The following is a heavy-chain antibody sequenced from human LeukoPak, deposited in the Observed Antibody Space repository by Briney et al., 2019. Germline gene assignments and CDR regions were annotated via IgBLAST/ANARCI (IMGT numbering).Heavy chain of an antibody. CDR3: TREITLGVFDV. D-gene: IGHD1-14*01. J-gene: IGHJ3*01. Sequence: GGSLRLSCAASGFTFSSYSIHWVRQGPGKGLEWVAVISYDGNTKYYADSVKGRFTISRDNSKNTLYLQMNSLGAEDTAVYYCTREITLGVFDVWGQGTVVTVSS. CDR1: GFTFSSYS. CDR2: ISYDGNTK. V-gene: IGHV3-30-3*01.